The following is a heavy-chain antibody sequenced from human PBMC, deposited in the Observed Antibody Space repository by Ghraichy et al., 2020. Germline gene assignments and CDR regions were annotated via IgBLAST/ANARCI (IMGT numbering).Heavy chain of an antibody. Sequence: SGPTLVKPTQTLTLTCTFSGFSLSTSGVGVGWIRQPPGKALEWLALIFWNDDKRYSPSLKSRLIITKDTSKNQVVLTMTNMDPVDTATYHCAQLRLSGWSFDYWGQGTLVTVSS. CDR2: IFWNDDK. CDR1: GFSLSTSGVG. D-gene: IGHD6-19*01. V-gene: IGHV2-5*01. J-gene: IGHJ4*02. CDR3: AQLRLSGWSFDY.